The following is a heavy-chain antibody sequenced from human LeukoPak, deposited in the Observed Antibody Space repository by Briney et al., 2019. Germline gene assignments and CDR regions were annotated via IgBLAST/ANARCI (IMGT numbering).Heavy chain of an antibody. V-gene: IGHV3-66*01. CDR1: GFTVSSKY. CDR3: ARVLLGMDV. Sequence: GGSLTLSCAASGFTVSSKYMSWVRQAPGKGLEWVSVIYSGGSTYYADSVKGRFTISRDNAKNTLYLQMNSLRAEDTAVYYCARVLLGMDVWGQGTTVTVSS. CDR2: IYSGGST. D-gene: IGHD4/OR15-4a*01. J-gene: IGHJ6*02.